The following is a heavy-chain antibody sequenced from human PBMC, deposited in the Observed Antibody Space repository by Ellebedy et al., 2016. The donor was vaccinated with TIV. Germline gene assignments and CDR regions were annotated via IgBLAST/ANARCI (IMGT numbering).Heavy chain of an antibody. CDR2: ISYDSRQK. D-gene: IGHD6-13*01. V-gene: IGHV3-30*03. CDR3: ASRGSTSS. Sequence: GGSLRLSXEASGFSFRSYGMHWVRQAPGKGLEWVAVISYDSRQKSYGDSVKGRFTISRDNVKNSLSLEMNSLGAEDTAVYYCASRGSTSSWGQGTLVTVSS. J-gene: IGHJ5*02. CDR1: GFSFRSYG.